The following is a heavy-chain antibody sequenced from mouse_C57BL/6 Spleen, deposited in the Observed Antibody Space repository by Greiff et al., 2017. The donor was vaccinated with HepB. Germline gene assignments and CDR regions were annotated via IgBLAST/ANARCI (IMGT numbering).Heavy chain of an antibody. Sequence: EVQVVESGAELVRPGASVKLSCTASGFNIKDDYMHWVKQRPEQGLEWIGWIDPENGDTEYASKFQGKATITADTSSNTAYLQLSSLTSEDTAVYYCTVYGRGAMDYWGQGTSVTVSS. CDR2: IDPENGDT. J-gene: IGHJ4*01. CDR3: TVYGRGAMDY. D-gene: IGHD1-1*01. CDR1: GFNIKDDY. V-gene: IGHV14-4*01.